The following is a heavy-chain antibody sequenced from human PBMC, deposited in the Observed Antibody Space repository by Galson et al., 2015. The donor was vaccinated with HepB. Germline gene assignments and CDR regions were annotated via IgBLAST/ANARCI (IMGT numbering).Heavy chain of an antibody. D-gene: IGHD3-10*01. V-gene: IGHV3-21*01. J-gene: IGHJ4*02. Sequence: SLRLSCAASGFTFSSYSMNWVRQAPGKGLEWVSSISSRSSYIYYADSVKGRFTISRDNAKNSLYLQMNSLRAEDTAVYYCARVYAGLYASGSYDYWGQGTLVTVSS. CDR3: ARVYAGLYASGSYDY. CDR1: GFTFSSYS. CDR2: ISSRSSYI.